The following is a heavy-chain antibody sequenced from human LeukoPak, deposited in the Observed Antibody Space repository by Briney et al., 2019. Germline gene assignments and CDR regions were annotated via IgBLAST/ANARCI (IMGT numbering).Heavy chain of an antibody. D-gene: IGHD5-24*01. J-gene: IGHJ4*02. CDR2: INPNSGGT. CDR3: ARAGRDGYNPGY. CDR1: GYTFTDYY. Sequence: ASVKVSCKASGYTFTDYYMHWVRQAPGQGLEWMGWINPNSGGTKYAQKFQGRVTMTRNTSISTAYMELSRLRSDDTAVYYCARAGRDGYNPGYWGQGTLVTVSS. V-gene: IGHV1-2*02.